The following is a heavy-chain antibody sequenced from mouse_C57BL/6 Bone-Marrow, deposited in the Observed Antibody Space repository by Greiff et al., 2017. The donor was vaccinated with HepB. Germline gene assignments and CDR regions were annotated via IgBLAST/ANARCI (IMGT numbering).Heavy chain of an antibody. J-gene: IGHJ3*01. V-gene: IGHV1-69*01. CDR1: GYTFTSYW. CDR2: IDPSDSYT. Sequence: VQLQQSGAELVMPGASVKLSCKASGYTFTSYWMHWVKQRPGQGLEWIGEIDPSDSYTNYNQKFKGKSTLTVDKSSSTAYMQLGSLTSADSAVYYSARGACSYDSSQFAYWGQGTLLTVSA. D-gene: IGHD1-1*01. CDR3: ARGACSYDSSQFAY.